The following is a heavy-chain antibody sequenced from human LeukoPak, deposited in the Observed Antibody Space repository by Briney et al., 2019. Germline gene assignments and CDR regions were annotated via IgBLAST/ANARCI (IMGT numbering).Heavy chain of an antibody. CDR2: ISRSGGSI. V-gene: IGHV3-21*01. J-gene: IGHJ3*02. CDR3: ARSLKVSAALDVFDI. Sequence: GGSLRLSCAASEFTFSSHSMNWVRQAPGKGLEWVSSISRSGGSIYYADSLKGRFAISRDNAKNSLYLQMNSLRAEDTAVYFCARSLKVSAALDVFDIWGQGTMVTVSS. D-gene: IGHD2-2*01. CDR1: EFTFSSHS.